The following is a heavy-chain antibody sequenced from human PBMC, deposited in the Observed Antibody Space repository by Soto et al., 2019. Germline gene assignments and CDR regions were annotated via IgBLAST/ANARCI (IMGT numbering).Heavy chain of an antibody. CDR2: IIPILGIA. CDR3: ARDRYLYSSSLATMYYFDY. J-gene: IGHJ4*02. D-gene: IGHD6-6*01. CDR1: GGTFSSYT. V-gene: IGHV1-69*04. Sequence: SVKVSCKASGGTFSSYTISWVRQAPGQGLEWMGRIIPILGIANYAQKFQGRVTITADKSTSTAYMELSRLRSEDTAVYYCARDRYLYSSSLATMYYFDYWGQGTLVTVS.